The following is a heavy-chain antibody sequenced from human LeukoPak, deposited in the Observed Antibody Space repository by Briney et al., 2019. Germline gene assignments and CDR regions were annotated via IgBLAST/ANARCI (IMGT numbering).Heavy chain of an antibody. CDR2: ISSSGTTI. J-gene: IGHJ4*02. V-gene: IGHV3-48*03. CDR1: GFTFSSYE. CDR3: ARRYCSSTSCLIDY. D-gene: IGHD2-2*01. Sequence: PGGSLRLSCAASGFTFSSYEMNWVRQAPGKGLEWVSYISSSGTTIYYADSVKGRFTISRDSAKNSLYLQMNSLRAEDTAVYYCARRYCSSTSCLIDYWGQGTLVTVPS.